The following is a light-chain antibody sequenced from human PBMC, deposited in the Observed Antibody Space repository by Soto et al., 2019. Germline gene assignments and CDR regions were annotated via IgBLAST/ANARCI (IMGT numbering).Light chain of an antibody. Sequence: QLVLTQSPSASASLGASVKLTCTLSSGHSHYAIAWHQQQPEKGPRYLMKLNSDGSHSKGDGIPDRFSGSSSGAERYLTISGIQSEDEAAYYCQTWGSGPHVLFGGGSKLTVL. V-gene: IGLV4-69*01. CDR3: QTWGSGPHVL. CDR1: SGHSHYA. CDR2: LNSDGSH. J-gene: IGLJ2*01.